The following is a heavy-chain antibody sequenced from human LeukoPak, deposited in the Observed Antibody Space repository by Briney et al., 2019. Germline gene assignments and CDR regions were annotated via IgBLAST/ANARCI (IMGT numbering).Heavy chain of an antibody. CDR2: ISYDGGNQ. Sequence: GGSLRLSCAASGFTFSSYGMNWVRQAPGQELEWVAVISYDGGNQYYADSVKGRFTISRDNSKNTLYLQMNSLRGEDTAVYYCAKYVRAYYYYHYGLDVWGQGTTVTVSS. J-gene: IGHJ6*02. V-gene: IGHV3-30*18. CDR1: GFTFSSYG. CDR3: AKYVRAYYYYHYGLDV. D-gene: IGHD3-10*02.